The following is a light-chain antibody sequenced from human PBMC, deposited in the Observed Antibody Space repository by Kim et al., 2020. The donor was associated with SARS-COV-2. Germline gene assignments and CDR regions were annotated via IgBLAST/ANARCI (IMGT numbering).Light chain of an antibody. V-gene: IGKV1-6*01. J-gene: IGKJ1*01. CDR1: QGIRND. CDR3: LQDYNYPRT. CDR2: AAS. Sequence: ASVGDRVIIACRASQGIRNDLGWYQHKPGKPPKLLIYAASSLQGGVPSRFSGSGSGTDFTLTISSLQPEDFATYYCLQDYNYPRTFGQGTKVDIK.